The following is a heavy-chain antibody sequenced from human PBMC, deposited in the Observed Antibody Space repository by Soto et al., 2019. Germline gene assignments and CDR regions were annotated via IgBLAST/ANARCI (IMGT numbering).Heavy chain of an antibody. D-gene: IGHD2-2*01. Sequence: EVQLVESGGGLVQPGGSLKLSCAASGFTFSGSAMHWVRQASGKGLEWVGRIRSKANSYATAYAASVKGRFTISRDDSKNTAYLQMNSLKTEDTAVYYCTRLQYCSSTSCPETWGQGTLVTVSS. J-gene: IGHJ5*02. CDR1: GFTFSGSA. CDR3: TRLQYCSSTSCPET. V-gene: IGHV3-73*01. CDR2: IRSKANSYAT.